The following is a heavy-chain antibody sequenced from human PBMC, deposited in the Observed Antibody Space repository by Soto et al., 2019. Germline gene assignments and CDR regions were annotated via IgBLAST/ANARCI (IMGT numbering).Heavy chain of an antibody. J-gene: IGHJ6*02. CDR1: DGSSGTRAYS. D-gene: IGHD2-15*01. CDR3: ARLGGYCDRTGCYGYYALAV. CDR2: FRYSDNT. Sequence: SETLSLNFTVSDGSSGTRAYSWGLIRQTPGEGLEWIGTFRYSDNTKYNPSLDSRVIIYVDASKNGFSVKVTSASVAHTATYYCARLGGYCDRTGCYGYYALAVRGQGTTVTVSS. V-gene: IGHV4-39*02.